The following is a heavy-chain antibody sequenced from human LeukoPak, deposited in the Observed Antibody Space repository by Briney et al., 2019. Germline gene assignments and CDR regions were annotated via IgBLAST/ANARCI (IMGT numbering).Heavy chain of an antibody. V-gene: IGHV3-53*01. D-gene: IGHD4-17*01. CDR3: ARRAGEYSHPYDY. CDR2: IYSGGNT. CDR1: GFTVSINS. J-gene: IGHJ4*02. Sequence: GGSLRLSCTVSGFTVSINSMSWVRQAPGKGLGWVSFIYSGGNTHYSDSVKGRFTISRDNSKNTLYLQMNSLRAEDTAVYYCARRAGEYSHPYDYWGQGTLVTVS.